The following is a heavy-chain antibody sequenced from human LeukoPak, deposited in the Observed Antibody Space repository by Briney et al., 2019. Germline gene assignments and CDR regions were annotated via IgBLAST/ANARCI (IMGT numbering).Heavy chain of an antibody. Sequence: SETLSLTCAVYGGPFSGYYWTWIRQPPGKGLEWLGEINQGGTTNYNPSLRSRVTISVDTSKNQFSLKVTSVTAADTAVYYCARVDYTVSPPYYFDYWGQGTLVTVSS. CDR1: GGPFSGYY. CDR2: INQGGTT. D-gene: IGHD4-17*01. J-gene: IGHJ4*02. V-gene: IGHV4-34*01. CDR3: ARVDYTVSPPYYFDY.